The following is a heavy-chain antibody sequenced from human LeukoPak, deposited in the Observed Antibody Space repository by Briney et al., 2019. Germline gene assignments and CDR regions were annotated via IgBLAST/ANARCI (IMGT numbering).Heavy chain of an antibody. Sequence: ASVKVSCKASGYTFTSYGISWVRQAPGQGLEWMGWISAYNGNTNYAQKLQGRVTMTTDTSTSTAYMELRSLRSDDTAVYYCARDLMEWELSPTGKYYYYHMDVWGKGTTVTVSS. V-gene: IGHV1-18*01. CDR3: ARDLMEWELSPTGKYYYYHMDV. J-gene: IGHJ6*03. CDR2: ISAYNGNT. D-gene: IGHD1-26*01. CDR1: GYTFTSYG.